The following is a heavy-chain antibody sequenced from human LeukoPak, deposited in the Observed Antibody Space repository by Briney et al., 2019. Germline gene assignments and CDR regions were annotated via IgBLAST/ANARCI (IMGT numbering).Heavy chain of an antibody. CDR1: GGSISSGSYY. CDR3: ARATIRYCSSTSCYEDY. CDR2: IHASGST. V-gene: IGHV4-61*02. Sequence: SETLSLTCTVSGGSISSGSYYWSWIRQPAGKGLEWIGRIHASGSTNYNPSLKSRVTISVDTSKNQFSLKLSSVTAADTAVYFCARATIRYCSSTSCYEDYWGQGTLVTVSS. J-gene: IGHJ4*02. D-gene: IGHD2-2*01.